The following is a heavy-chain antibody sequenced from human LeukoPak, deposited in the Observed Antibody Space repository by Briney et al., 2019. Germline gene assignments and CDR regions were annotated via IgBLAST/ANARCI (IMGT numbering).Heavy chain of an antibody. CDR2: IYTSGST. V-gene: IGHV4-61*02. CDR1: GGSISSGSYY. Sequence: PSETLSLTCAVSGGSISSGSYYWSWIRQPAGKGLEWIGRIYTSGSTNYNPSLKSRVTISVDTSKNQFSLKLSAVTAADTAVYYCARERGDSGSYAYWGQGTLVTVSS. CDR3: ARERGDSGSYAY. J-gene: IGHJ4*02. D-gene: IGHD1-26*01.